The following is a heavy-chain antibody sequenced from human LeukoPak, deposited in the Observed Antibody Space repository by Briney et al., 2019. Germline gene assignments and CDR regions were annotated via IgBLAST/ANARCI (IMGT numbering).Heavy chain of an antibody. D-gene: IGHD3-22*01. CDR3: ARGRHYYDSSDYYYEGDAFDI. Sequence: ASVKVSCKASGYTFTGYYMHWVRQAPGQGLEWMGIINPSGGSTNYAQKFQGRVTMTRDTSTSIVYMELSSLRSDDTAVYYCARGRHYYDSSDYYYEGDAFDIWGQGTMVTVSS. V-gene: IGHV1-46*01. CDR1: GYTFTGYY. CDR2: INPSGGST. J-gene: IGHJ3*02.